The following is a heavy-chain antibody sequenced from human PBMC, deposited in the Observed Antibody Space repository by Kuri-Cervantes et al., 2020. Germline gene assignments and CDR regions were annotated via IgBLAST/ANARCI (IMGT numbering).Heavy chain of an antibody. CDR1: GFTFSSYA. CDR3: ARDPGSSWYWLVYYYYGMDV. J-gene: IGHJ6*02. Sequence: GGSLRLSCAASGFTFSSYAMHWVRQAPGKGLEWVAVISYDGSNKYYADSVKGRFTISRDNSKNTLYLQMNSPRAEDTAVYYCARDPGSSWYWLVYYYYGMDVWGQGTTVTVSS. D-gene: IGHD6-13*01. CDR2: ISYDGSNK. V-gene: IGHV3-30-3*01.